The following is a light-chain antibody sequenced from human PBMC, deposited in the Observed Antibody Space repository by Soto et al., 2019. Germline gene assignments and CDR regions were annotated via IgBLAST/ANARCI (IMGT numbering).Light chain of an antibody. Sequence: EIVWTPSPGTLSLSPGERATLSCRASQRVSSSYLAWYQQKPGQAPRLLIYGASSRATGIPDRFSGSGSGTDFTLTISGLEPEDFAVYYCQQRSNWLISFGPGTKVDIK. J-gene: IGKJ3*01. CDR3: QQRSNWLIS. CDR1: QRVSSSY. CDR2: GAS. V-gene: IGKV3D-20*02.